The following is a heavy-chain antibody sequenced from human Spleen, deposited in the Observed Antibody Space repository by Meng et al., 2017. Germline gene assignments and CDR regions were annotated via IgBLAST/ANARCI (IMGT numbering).Heavy chain of an antibody. Sequence: ASVKVSCKASGYTFTSYYMHWVRQAPGQGLEWMGIINPSDDTKYYAQRFQGRVTMTRDTSMSTVFMELSNLRSEDTAVYYCARSFGDNYGHGCGYWGQGTLVTVS. J-gene: IGHJ4*02. CDR1: GYTFTSYY. CDR2: INPSDDTK. D-gene: IGHD5-18*01. V-gene: IGHV1-46*01. CDR3: ARSFGDNYGHGCGY.